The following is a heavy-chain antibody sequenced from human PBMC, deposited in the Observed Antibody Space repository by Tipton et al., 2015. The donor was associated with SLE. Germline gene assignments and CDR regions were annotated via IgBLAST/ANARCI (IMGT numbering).Heavy chain of an antibody. V-gene: IGHV3-74*01. J-gene: IGHJ2*01. CDR2: INSDGSST. D-gene: IGHD2-2*01. CDR3: ARERDIVVVPAAMWWYFDL. CDR1: GFSFSSYG. Sequence: SLRLSCAASGFSFSSYGMHWVRQAPGKGLVWVSRINSDGSSTSYADSVKGRFTISRDNAKNTLYLQMNSLRAEDTAVYYCARERDIVVVPAAMWWYFDLWGRGTLVTVSS.